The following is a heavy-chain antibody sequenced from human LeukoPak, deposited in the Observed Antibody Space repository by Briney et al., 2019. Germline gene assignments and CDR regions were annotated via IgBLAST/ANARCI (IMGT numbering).Heavy chain of an antibody. CDR3: TSEIAVAGILDFDY. CDR1: GFTFGDYA. D-gene: IGHD6-19*01. V-gene: IGHV3-49*03. CDR2: IRSKAYGGTT. J-gene: IGHJ4*02. Sequence: GRSLRLSCTASGFTFGDYAMSWFHQAPGKGLEWVGFIRSKAYGGTTEYAASVKGRFTISRDDSKSIAYLQMNSLKTEDTAVYYCTSEIAVAGILDFDYWGQGTLVTVSS.